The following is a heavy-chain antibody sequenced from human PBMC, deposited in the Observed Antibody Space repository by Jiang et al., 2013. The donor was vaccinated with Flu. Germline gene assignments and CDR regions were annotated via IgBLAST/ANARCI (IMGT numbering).Heavy chain of an antibody. CDR2: ISPTGTT. J-gene: IGHJ6*02. V-gene: IGHV4-34*01. D-gene: IGHD2-15*01. CDR1: GGSLSDYY. Sequence: ELLKPSETLSLTCTVSGGSLSDYYLTWIRQTLGKGLEWIGEISPTGTTNYNPSLKTRVAISGDTFKKLFSLRVSYMTAADTGVYYCARSRRISGTWFYFGMDVWGQGT. CDR3: ARSRRISGTWFYFGMDV.